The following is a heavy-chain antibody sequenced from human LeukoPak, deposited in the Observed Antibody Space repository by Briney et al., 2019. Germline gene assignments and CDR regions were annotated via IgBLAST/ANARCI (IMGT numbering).Heavy chain of an antibody. J-gene: IGHJ4*02. CDR3: ARDRYEIKSPSDYFDY. Sequence: PGRSLRLSCAASGFTFSSYAMHGVRQAPGKGLEWVAVISYDGSNKYYADSVKGRFTISRDNSKNTLYLQMNSLRAEDTAVYYCARDRYEIKSPSDYFDYWGQGTLVTASS. CDR1: GFTFSSYA. D-gene: IGHD3-16*02. CDR2: ISYDGSNK. V-gene: IGHV3-30-3*01.